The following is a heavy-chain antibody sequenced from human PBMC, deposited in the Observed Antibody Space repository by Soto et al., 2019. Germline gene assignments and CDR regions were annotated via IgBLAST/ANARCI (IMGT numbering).Heavy chain of an antibody. CDR2: ISVSGNNA. Sequence: GGSLRLFCAASGFAFSTFAMTWVRQAPGKGLEWVAAISVSGNNAYYADSVKGRFTISRDNSQNSVFLQMSSLGADDAAVYYCARDQLRPGILYSLGVLLPEYGLWGQGTLVTVSS. CDR1: GFAFSTFA. J-gene: IGHJ4*02. CDR3: ARDQLRPGILYSLGVLLPEYGL. V-gene: IGHV3-23*01. D-gene: IGHD3-22*01.